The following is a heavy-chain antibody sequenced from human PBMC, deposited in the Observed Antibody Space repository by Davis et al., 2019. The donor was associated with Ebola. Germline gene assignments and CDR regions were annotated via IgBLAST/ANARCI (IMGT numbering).Heavy chain of an antibody. CDR3: AASAGTVGKFDF. CDR1: GFTFSASA. V-gene: IGHV1-58*01. CDR2: IVVGSGNT. J-gene: IGHJ4*02. D-gene: IGHD1-14*01. Sequence: AASVKVSCKAFGFTFSASAVQWVRQARGQRLEWIGSIVVGSGNTNYAQQFRQRLTMTRDMSTSTAYMELSSLRFEDTAVYYCAASAGTVGKFDFWGQGTLVTVSS.